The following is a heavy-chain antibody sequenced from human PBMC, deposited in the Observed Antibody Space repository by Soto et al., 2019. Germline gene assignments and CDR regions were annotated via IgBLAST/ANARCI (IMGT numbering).Heavy chain of an antibody. CDR2: IIPIFGTA. V-gene: IGHV1-69*01. CDR1: GGTFSSYA. D-gene: IGHD2-2*01. CDR3: ARSCSSTICLPYYYYGMDV. J-gene: IGHJ6*02. Sequence: QVQLVQSGAEVKKPGSSVKVSCKASGGTFSSYAISWVRQAPGQGLEWMGGIIPIFGTANYAQKFQGRVTITADEATSTAYMELSSLRSEDTAVYYCARSCSSTICLPYYYYGMDVWGQGTTVTVSS.